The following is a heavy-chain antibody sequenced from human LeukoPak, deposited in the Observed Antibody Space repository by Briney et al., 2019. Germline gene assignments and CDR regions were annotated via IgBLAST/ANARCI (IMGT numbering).Heavy chain of an antibody. Sequence: ASVKVSCKASGYIFTDYAIHWLRQAPGQRPEWMGWMNGGNGNTRYSQKFQGRITLIRDTSAATAYMELSSLRHDDLAVYYCARGRGTSGSNRDFYYYYYMDVWGKGTTVTVSS. CDR2: MNGGNGNT. CDR1: GYIFTDYA. V-gene: IGHV1-3*01. J-gene: IGHJ6*03. CDR3: ARGRGTSGSNRDFYYYYYMDV. D-gene: IGHD2-15*01.